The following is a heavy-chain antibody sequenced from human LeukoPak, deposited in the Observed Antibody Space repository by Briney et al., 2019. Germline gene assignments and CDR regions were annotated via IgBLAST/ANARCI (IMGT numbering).Heavy chain of an antibody. Sequence: PGRSLRLSCAASRFTVSRHYMSWVRQAPGTGLALVSLIYSGGVTYYADSVKGRFIISRDNSKNTLFLQMNSLRAEDTAVYYCARAPSGWSDYWYFDLWGRGTLVTVSS. D-gene: IGHD6-19*01. CDR1: RFTVSRHY. V-gene: IGHV3-53*01. CDR2: IYSGGVT. J-gene: IGHJ2*01. CDR3: ARAPSGWSDYWYFDL.